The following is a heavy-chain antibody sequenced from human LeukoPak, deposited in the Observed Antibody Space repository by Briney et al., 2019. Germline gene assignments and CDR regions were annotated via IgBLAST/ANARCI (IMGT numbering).Heavy chain of an antibody. V-gene: IGHV1-18*04. CDR3: ARDFMVRGVIDY. J-gene: IGHJ4*02. D-gene: IGHD3-10*01. CDR2: ISAYNGNT. CDR1: GYTFTSYG. Sequence: GASVKVSCKASGYTFTSYGISWVRHPPRQGLEWMGWISAYNGNTNYAQKLQGRVTMTTDTSTSTAYMELRSLRSDDTAVYYCARDFMVRGVIDYWGQGTLVTVSS.